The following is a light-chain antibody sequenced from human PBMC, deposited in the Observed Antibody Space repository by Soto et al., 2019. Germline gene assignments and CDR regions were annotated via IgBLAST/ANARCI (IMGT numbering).Light chain of an antibody. CDR1: QSVSSSY. V-gene: IGKV3-20*01. CDR3: QQYGSSPGT. J-gene: IGKJ2*01. CDR2: GAS. Sequence: EIVLTQSPGTLSLSPGERATLSCMASQSVSSSYLAWYQQKPGQAPRLLIYGASSRATGIPDRFSGSGSGKDFTLTISRLEPEDFAVYYCQQYGSSPGTFGQGTKLEIK.